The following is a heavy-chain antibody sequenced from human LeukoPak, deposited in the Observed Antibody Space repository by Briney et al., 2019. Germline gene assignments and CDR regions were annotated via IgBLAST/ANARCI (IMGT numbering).Heavy chain of an antibody. CDR2: MNPNSGNT. Sequence: ASVKVSCKASGYTFTSYDINWVRQATGQVLEWMGWMNPNSGNTGYAQKFQGRVTMTRNTSISTAYMELSSLRSEDTAVYYCATHGEAGSTFDYWGQGTLVTVSS. CDR1: GYTFTSYD. V-gene: IGHV1-8*01. CDR3: ATHGEAGSTFDY. D-gene: IGHD3-10*01. J-gene: IGHJ4*02.